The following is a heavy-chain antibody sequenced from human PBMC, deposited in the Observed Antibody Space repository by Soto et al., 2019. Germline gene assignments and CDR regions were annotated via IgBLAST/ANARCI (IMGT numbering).Heavy chain of an antibody. V-gene: IGHV1-69*01. J-gene: IGHJ4*02. D-gene: IGHD1-26*01. Sequence: QVQLVQSGAEVKKPGSSVKVSCKASGGTFSSYSINWVRQAPGQGLEWMGEIIPIFGTANYAQKFQGRLTITADESTSTAYMELSRLRSEDTAVYYCARDGGRHSGGIDYWGQGTLVTVSS. CDR1: GGTFSSYS. CDR2: IIPIFGTA. CDR3: ARDGGRHSGGIDY.